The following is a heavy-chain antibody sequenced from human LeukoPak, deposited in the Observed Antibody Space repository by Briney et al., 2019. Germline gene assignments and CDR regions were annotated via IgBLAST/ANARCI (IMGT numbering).Heavy chain of an antibody. V-gene: IGHV4-4*07. J-gene: IGHJ4*02. CDR1: GGSIRSYY. Sequence: SETLSLTCSVSGGSIRSYYWSWIRQPAGKGLEWSGRIYNSGSTNYNPSFKSRVTMSVDTSKNQFSLKLNFVTAADTAVYYCAREYGDFDYWGQGTLVTVSS. CDR3: AREYGDFDY. D-gene: IGHD4-17*01. CDR2: IYNSGST.